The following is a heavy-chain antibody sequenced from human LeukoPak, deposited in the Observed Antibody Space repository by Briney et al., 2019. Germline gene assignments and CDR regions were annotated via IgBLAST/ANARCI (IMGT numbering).Heavy chain of an antibody. J-gene: IGHJ4*02. D-gene: IGHD3-22*01. CDR3: ARDREQWFVSGGDY. CDR1: GYTFHSHG. V-gene: IGHV1-18*01. CDR2: ISPYNGNT. Sequence: GASVKVSCKASGYTFHSHGISWVRQAPGQGLEWMGWISPYNGNTNYAQKLQGRVTMTTDTSTSTAYMELGSLTSDDTAVYYCARDREQWFVSGGDYWGQGTLVTVSS.